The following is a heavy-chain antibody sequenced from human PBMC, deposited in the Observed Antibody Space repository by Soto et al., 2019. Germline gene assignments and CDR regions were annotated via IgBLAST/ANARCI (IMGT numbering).Heavy chain of an antibody. CDR1: GGSISSGGYY. V-gene: IGHV4-31*03. Sequence: QVQLQESGPGLVKPSQTLSLTCTVSGGSISSGGYYWSWIRQHPGKGLEWIGYIYYSGSTYYNPSLKSRVTISVDTSKNQFSLKLSSVTAADTAAYYCARVAIAAAGTYWFDYWGQGTLVTVSS. D-gene: IGHD6-13*01. CDR2: IYYSGST. CDR3: ARVAIAAAGTYWFDY. J-gene: IGHJ4*02.